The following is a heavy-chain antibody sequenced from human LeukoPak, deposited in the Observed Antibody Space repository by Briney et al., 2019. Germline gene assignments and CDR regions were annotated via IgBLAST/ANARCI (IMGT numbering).Heavy chain of an antibody. CDR3: ASGLGWLQFPYYFDY. Sequence: PSETLSLTCTVSGGSISSYYWSWIRQPPGKGLEWIGYIYYSGSTNYNPSLKSRVTITVDTSKNQFSLKLSSVTAADTAVYYCASGLGWLQFPYYFDYWGQGTLVTVSS. CDR2: IYYSGST. V-gene: IGHV4-59*01. J-gene: IGHJ4*02. CDR1: GGSISSYY. D-gene: IGHD5-24*01.